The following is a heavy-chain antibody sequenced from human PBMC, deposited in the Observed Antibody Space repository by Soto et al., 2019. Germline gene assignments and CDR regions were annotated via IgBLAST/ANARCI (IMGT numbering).Heavy chain of an antibody. CDR2: ISYDGSNK. Sequence: GSLRLSCAASGFTFSSYGMHWVRQAPGKGLEWVAVISYDGSNKYYADSVKGRFTISRDNSKNTLYLQMNSLRAEDTAVYYCAKDPSMIVVSGFAEYFQHWGQGTLVTVSS. CDR3: AKDPSMIVVSGFAEYFQH. V-gene: IGHV3-30*18. CDR1: GFTFSSYG. J-gene: IGHJ1*01. D-gene: IGHD3-22*01.